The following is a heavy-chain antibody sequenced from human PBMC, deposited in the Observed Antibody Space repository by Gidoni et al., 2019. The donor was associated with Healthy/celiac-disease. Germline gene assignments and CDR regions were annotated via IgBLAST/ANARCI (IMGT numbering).Heavy chain of an antibody. V-gene: IGHV3-23*01. D-gene: IGHD3-3*01. CDR1: GFTFRSYA. CDR2: MSGSGGST. CDR3: AKVEWLPYFDY. Sequence: EVQLLESGGGLVQPGGSLRLSCAASGFTFRSYAMSWVRQAPGKGLEWVAAMSGSGGSTYYADSVKGRFTISRDNSKNTLYLKMNSLRAEDTAVYYCAKVEWLPYFDYWGQGTLVTVSS. J-gene: IGHJ4*02.